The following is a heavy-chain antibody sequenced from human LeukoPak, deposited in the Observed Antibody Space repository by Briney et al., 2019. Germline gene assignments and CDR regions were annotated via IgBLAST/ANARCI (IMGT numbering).Heavy chain of an antibody. J-gene: IGHJ3*02. V-gene: IGHV1-69*06. Sequence: SVKVSCKASGGTFSSYAISWVRQAPGQGLEWMGGIIPIFGTANYAQKFQGRVTITADKSTSTAYMELSSLRSEDTAVYYCARDLGFGELLSPNDAFDIWGQGTMVTVSS. D-gene: IGHD3-10*01. CDR1: GGTFSSYA. CDR2: IIPIFGTA. CDR3: ARDLGFGELLSPNDAFDI.